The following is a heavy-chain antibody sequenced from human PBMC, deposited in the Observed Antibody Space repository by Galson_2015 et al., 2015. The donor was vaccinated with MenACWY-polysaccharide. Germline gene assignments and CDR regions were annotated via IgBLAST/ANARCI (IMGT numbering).Heavy chain of an antibody. V-gene: IGHV3-11*01. CDR2: ISSSAITM. CDR1: GFTFSNFY. CDR3: VRDHKGGWHCYAFDS. Sequence: SLRLSCAASGFTFSNFYMSWVRQAPGKGLEWLSYISSSAITMYYADSVKGRFTISRDNAQNALYLQMNSLRADDTAVYFCVRDHKGGWHCYAFDSWGLGTKVAVSS. D-gene: IGHD6-19*01. J-gene: IGHJ3*02.